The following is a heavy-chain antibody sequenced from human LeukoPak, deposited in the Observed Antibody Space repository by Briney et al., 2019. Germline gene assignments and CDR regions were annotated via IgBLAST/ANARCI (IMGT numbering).Heavy chain of an antibody. J-gene: IGHJ4*02. CDR3: ARSRFYFDY. Sequence: GGSLRLSCATSGFIFSNYDMYWARQTPGRGLEWVAFIQYDGRNKYYADSVKGRFTISRDSSRNTVHLQMNNLRLEDSAVYYCARSRFYFDYWGQGTLVTVSS. CDR1: GFIFSNYD. V-gene: IGHV3-30*02. CDR2: IQYDGRNK.